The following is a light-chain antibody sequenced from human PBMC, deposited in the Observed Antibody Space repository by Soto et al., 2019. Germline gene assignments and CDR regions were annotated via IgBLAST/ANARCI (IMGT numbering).Light chain of an antibody. CDR2: GAS. V-gene: IGKV3-20*01. CDR1: QSVSRSY. Sequence: EIVLTQSPGTLSLSPGERATLSCRASQSVSRSYLAWYQQKPGQAPRPLIYGASSRAIGIPDRFSGSGSGTDFTLTISRLEPEDFAVYYFQQYGSSPWTFGQGTKVEIK. CDR3: QQYGSSPWT. J-gene: IGKJ1*01.